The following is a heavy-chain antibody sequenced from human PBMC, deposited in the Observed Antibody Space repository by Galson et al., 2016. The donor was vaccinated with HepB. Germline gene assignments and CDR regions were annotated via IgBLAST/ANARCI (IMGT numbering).Heavy chain of an antibody. D-gene: IGHD3-3*01. CDR1: GFTFSSHG. J-gene: IGHJ4*01. CDR3: ARVASQFLEYAYFDY. Sequence: SLRLSCAALGFTFSSHGMHWVRQAPGKGLEWVAVVSNDGKYKDYADFVKGRSTISRDNSKNTLFLQLNSLRPKDTAVYYCARVASQFLEYAYFDYWGQGALVTVSS. CDR2: VSNDGKYK. V-gene: IGHV3-30*03.